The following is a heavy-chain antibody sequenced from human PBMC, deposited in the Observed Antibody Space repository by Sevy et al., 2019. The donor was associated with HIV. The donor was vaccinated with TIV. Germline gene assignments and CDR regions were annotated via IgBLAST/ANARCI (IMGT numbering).Heavy chain of an antibody. CDR3: AKGGVRYDYIWGSYRPY. V-gene: IGHV3-30*18. Sequence: GGSLRLSCAASGFTFSSYGMHWVRQAPGKGLEWVAVISYDGSNKYYADSLKGRFTISRDNSKNTLYLQMNSLRAEDTAVYYCAKGGVRYDYIWGSYRPYWGQGTLVTVSS. D-gene: IGHD3-16*02. J-gene: IGHJ4*02. CDR2: ISYDGSNK. CDR1: GFTFSSYG.